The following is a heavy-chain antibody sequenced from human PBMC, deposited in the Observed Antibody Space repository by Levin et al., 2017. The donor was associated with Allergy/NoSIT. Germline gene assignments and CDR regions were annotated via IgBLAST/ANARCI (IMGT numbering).Heavy chain of an antibody. CDR1: GGPLSDFY. V-gene: IGHV4-34*01. CDR2: INDDGAT. J-gene: IGHJ5*02. D-gene: IGHD5-12*01. Sequence: KSSETLSLTCAVYGGPLSDFYWSWIRQTPGKGLEWIGEINDDGATNYSPSLKSRVTISLGASTNQFYLKLSSVTAADTGIYFCARIKYRDFDSFGFDTWGQGTPVTVSS. CDR3: ARIKYRDFDSFGFDT.